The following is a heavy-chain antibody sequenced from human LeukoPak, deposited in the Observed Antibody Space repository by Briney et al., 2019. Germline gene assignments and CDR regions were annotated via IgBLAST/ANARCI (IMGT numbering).Heavy chain of an antibody. CDR1: GFTFSSYW. CDR3: AKDNGYNAGNLY. V-gene: IGHV3-74*01. Sequence: GGSLRLSCAASGFTFSSYWMHWVRQAPGKGLVWVSRINSDGSSTSYADSVKGRFTISRDNSKNTLYLQMNSLRAEDTAVYYCAKDNGYNAGNLYWGQGTLVTVSS. J-gene: IGHJ4*02. D-gene: IGHD5-24*01. CDR2: INSDGSST.